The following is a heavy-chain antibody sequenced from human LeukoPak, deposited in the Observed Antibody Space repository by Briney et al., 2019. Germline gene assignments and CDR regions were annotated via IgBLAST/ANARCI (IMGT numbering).Heavy chain of an antibody. CDR3: ARPTCSGGSCYGYYYYGMDV. D-gene: IGHD2-15*01. V-gene: IGHV3-21*01. J-gene: IGHJ6*02. Sequence: GGSLRLSCAASGFTFSSYSMNWVRQDPGKGLEWVSSISSSSSYIYHADSVKGRFTISRDNAKNSLYLQMNSLRAEDTAVYYCARPTCSGGSCYGYYYYGMDVWGQGTTVTVSS. CDR2: ISSSSSYI. CDR1: GFTFSSYS.